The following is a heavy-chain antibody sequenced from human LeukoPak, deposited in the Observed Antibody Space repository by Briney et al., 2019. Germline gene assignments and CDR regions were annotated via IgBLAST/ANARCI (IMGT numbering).Heavy chain of an antibody. J-gene: IGHJ6*02. CDR2: ISYDGSNK. CDR1: RFTISSYA. Sequence: PGRSLRLSCAASRFTISSYAIHWVRQAPGKGLEWVAVISYDGSNKYYADSVKGRFTISRDNSKNTLYLQMNSLRAEDTAVYYCAREGSGYDLYYYYYGMDVWGQGTTVTDSS. CDR3: AREGSGYDLYYYYYGMDV. D-gene: IGHD5-12*01. V-gene: IGHV3-30-3*01.